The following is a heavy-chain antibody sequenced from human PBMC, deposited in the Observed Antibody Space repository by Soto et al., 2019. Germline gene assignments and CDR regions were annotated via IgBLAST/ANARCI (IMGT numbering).Heavy chain of an antibody. CDR3: AREVGHDSPGGYFDY. CDR1: GMTLRDYV. D-gene: IGHD1-26*01. J-gene: IGHJ4*02. V-gene: IGHV3-30-3*01. Sequence: QVRLVESGGGVVQPGRSLRLSCAVSGMTLRDYVMHWVRQSPGKGLEWVAVISFDGTYKYYADSVKGRFTISRDNSKNTVYLEVNSLRVEDTAVYYCAREVGHDSPGGYFDYWGQGTLVTVSS. CDR2: ISFDGTYK.